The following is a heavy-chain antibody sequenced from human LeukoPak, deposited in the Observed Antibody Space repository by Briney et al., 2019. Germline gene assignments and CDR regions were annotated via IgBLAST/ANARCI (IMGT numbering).Heavy chain of an antibody. D-gene: IGHD3-10*01. CDR2: INSDGSRT. CDR1: GFSFSTYW. Sequence: GGSLRLSCVASGFSFSTYWMYRVRQAPGKGLVWVSRINSDGSRTNYADSVKGRFTISGDNAKNTLYLQMNSLRPEDTAVYYCARDIYPHGSGGDSYWGQGTLVTVSS. J-gene: IGHJ4*02. CDR3: ARDIYPHGSGGDSY. V-gene: IGHV3-74*01.